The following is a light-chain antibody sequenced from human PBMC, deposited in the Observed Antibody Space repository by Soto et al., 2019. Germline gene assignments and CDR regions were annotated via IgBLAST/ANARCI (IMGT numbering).Light chain of an antibody. CDR1: SGSVSTSYY. J-gene: IGLJ3*02. V-gene: IGLV8-61*01. CDR3: VLYMGSGIWV. CDR2: STN. Sequence: QTVVTQEPSFSVSRGGTVTLTCGLSSGSVSTSYYPSWYQQTPGQAPRTLIYSTNTRSSGVPDRFSGSILGNKAALTITGAQADDESDYYCVLYMGSGIWVFGGGTKVTVL.